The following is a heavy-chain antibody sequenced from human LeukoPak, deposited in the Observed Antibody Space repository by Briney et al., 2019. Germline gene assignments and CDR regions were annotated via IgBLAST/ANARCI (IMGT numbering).Heavy chain of an antibody. CDR1: GFTFSSYW. CDR2: IKQDGTEK. CDR3: ARGGLIAAAEDY. D-gene: IGHD6-25*01. J-gene: IGHJ4*02. V-gene: IGHV3-7*01. Sequence: AGGSLRLSCAASGFTFSSYWMSWVRQAPGKGLEWVANIKQDGTEKYYVDSVKGRFTISRDNAKNSLYLQMNSLRAEDAAVYYCARGGLIAAAEDYWGQGTLVTVSS.